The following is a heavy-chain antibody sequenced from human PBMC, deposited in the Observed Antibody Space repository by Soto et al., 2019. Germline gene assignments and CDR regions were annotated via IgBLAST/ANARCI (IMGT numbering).Heavy chain of an antibody. CDR1: GFTFSSYG. J-gene: IGHJ6*02. V-gene: IGHV3-30*18. CDR2: ISYDGSNK. D-gene: IGHD3-3*01. CDR3: AKELWYYDFWSGRNYYGMDV. Sequence: GGSLRLSCAASGFTFSSYGMHWFRQAPGKGLEWVAVISYDGSNKYYADSVKGRFTISRDNSKNTLYLQMNSLRAEDTAVYYCAKELWYYDFWSGRNYYGMDVWGQGTTVTVSS.